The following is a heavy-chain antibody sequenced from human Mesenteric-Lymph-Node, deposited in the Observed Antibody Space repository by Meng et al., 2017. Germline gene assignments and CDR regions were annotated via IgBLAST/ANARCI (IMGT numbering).Heavy chain of an antibody. J-gene: IGHJ4*02. CDR2: IYYSGST. CDR3: ARGPTTYFDY. V-gene: IGHV4-30-4*08. CDR1: GGSVSSGGYY. Sequence: QVQLQESGPGLVKPSQTLSLTCTVSGGSVSSGGYYWTWIRQHPGKGLEWIGYIYYSGSTYYNPSLRSRITISVDTSKNQFSLRLRSVTAADTAAYYCARGPTTYFDYWGQGTLVTVSS. D-gene: IGHD4-17*01.